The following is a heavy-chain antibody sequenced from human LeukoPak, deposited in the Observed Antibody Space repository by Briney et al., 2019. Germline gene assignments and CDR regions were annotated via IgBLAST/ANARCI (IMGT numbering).Heavy chain of an antibody. CDR3: ANEEYSSGWYGWNWFDP. J-gene: IGHJ5*02. D-gene: IGHD6-19*01. Sequence: PGGSLRLSCAASGFTFSSYWMHWVRQAPGKGLVWVSRINSDGSSTSYADSVKGRFTISRDNSKNTLYLQMNSLRAEDTAVYYCANEEYSSGWYGWNWFDPWGQGTLVTVSS. CDR2: INSDGSST. CDR1: GFTFSSYW. V-gene: IGHV3-74*01.